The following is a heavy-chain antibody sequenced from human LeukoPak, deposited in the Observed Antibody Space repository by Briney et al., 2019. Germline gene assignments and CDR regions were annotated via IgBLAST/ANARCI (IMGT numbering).Heavy chain of an antibody. V-gene: IGHV3-23*01. CDR1: GFTFSSYG. J-gene: IGHJ4*02. Sequence: PGGSLRLSCTASGFTFSSYGMSWVRQAPGKGLEWVSAISGSGGSTYYADSVKGRFTISRDNSKNTLYLQMNSLRAEDTAVYYCAKGSSKMVRGVKHDYWGQGTLVTVSS. CDR2: ISGSGGST. D-gene: IGHD3-10*01. CDR3: AKGSSKMVRGVKHDY.